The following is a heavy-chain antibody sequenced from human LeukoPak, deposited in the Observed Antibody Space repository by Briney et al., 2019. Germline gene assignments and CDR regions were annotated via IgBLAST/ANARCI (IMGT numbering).Heavy chain of an antibody. V-gene: IGHV3-48*01. CDR2: ISSSSGTI. J-gene: IGHJ4*02. Sequence: GGSLRLSCAASGFTFNTYSMNWVRQAPGKGLEWLSHISSSSGTIYYADSVKGRFTISRDNSKSTLCLQMNSLRAEDTAVYYCAKQLGYCSDGSCYFPYWGQGTLVTVSS. CDR3: AKQLGYCSDGSCYFPY. CDR1: GFTFNTYS. D-gene: IGHD2-15*01.